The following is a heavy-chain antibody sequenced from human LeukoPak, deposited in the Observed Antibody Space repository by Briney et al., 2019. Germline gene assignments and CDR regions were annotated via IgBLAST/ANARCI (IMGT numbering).Heavy chain of an antibody. J-gene: IGHJ4*02. CDR1: GGSISSYY. CDR2: IYTSGST. D-gene: IGHD2-15*01. Sequence: SETLSLTCTVSGGSISSYYWSWLRQPAGKGLEWIGRIYTSGSTNYNPSLKSRVTMSVDTSKNQFSLKLSSVTAADTAVYYRARGPGRLLQRPSVVYYFDYWGQGTLVTVSS. CDR3: ARGPGRLLQRPSVVYYFDY. V-gene: IGHV4-4*07.